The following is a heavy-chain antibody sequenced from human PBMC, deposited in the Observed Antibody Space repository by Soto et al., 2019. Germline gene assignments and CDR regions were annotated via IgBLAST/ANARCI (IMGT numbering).Heavy chain of an antibody. D-gene: IGHD6-13*01. Sequence: GSLRLSFAASGFTFSSYDMHWVRQATGKGLEWVSAIGTAGDTYYPGSVKGRFTISRENAKNSLYLQMNSLRAGDTAVYYCARGYIAASNPDYYYGMDVWGQGTTVTVSS. CDR2: IGTAGDT. CDR3: ARGYIAASNPDYYYGMDV. CDR1: GFTFSSYD. V-gene: IGHV3-13*01. J-gene: IGHJ6*02.